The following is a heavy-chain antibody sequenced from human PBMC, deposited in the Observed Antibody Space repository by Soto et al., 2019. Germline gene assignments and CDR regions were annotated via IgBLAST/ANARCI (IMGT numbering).Heavy chain of an antibody. D-gene: IGHD3-9*01. CDR3: ARYRSYYDILTGYYTDAFDI. CDR1: GGSISSYY. Sequence: SETLSLTSTVSGGSISSYYWSWIRQPAGKGLEWIGRIYTSGSTNYNPSLKSRVTMSVDTSKNQFSLKLSSVTAADTAVYYCARYRSYYDILTGYYTDAFDIWGQGTMGTVSS. V-gene: IGHV4-4*07. CDR2: IYTSGST. J-gene: IGHJ3*02.